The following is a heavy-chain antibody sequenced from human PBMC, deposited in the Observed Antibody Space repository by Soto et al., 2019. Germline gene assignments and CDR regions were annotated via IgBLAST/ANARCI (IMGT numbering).Heavy chain of an antibody. Sequence: GASVKVSCKASGFTFVTSAIHWLRQTRGQGLEWIGWIDANSGSTNYAQKFQEWVTITRDSSISTAYVELSSLISDDTAVYYCARRGFYGMDVWGQGTTVTVSS. CDR3: ARRGFYGMDV. J-gene: IGHJ6*02. V-gene: IGHV1-58*02. CDR1: GFTFVTSA. D-gene: IGHD5-12*01. CDR2: IDANSGST.